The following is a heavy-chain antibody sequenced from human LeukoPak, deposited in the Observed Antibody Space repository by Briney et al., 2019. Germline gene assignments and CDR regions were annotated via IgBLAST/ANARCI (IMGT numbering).Heavy chain of an antibody. J-gene: IGHJ4*02. D-gene: IGHD3-16*02. CDR1: GFTFDDYG. CDR3: AKDQHDYVWGSYRSTLDY. V-gene: IGHV3-20*04. CDR2: INWNGGST. Sequence: PGGSLRLSCAASGFTFDDYGMSWVRQAPGKGLEWVSGINWNGGSTGYADSVKGRFTISRDNTKNTLYLQMNSLRAEDTAVYYCAKDQHDYVWGSYRSTLDYWGQGTLVTVSS.